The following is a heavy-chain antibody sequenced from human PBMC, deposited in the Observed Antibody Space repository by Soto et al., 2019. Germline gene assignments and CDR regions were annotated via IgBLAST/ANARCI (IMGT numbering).Heavy chain of an antibody. CDR2: ANSDGSST. CDR1: GFTFNTYW. CDR3: TRVVRFGSAEYSYSYGMDV. D-gene: IGHD3-10*01. Sequence: EVQLVESGGGLVQPGGSLRLSCAASGFTFNTYWMRWVRQAPGKGLVWVSRANSDGSSTTYADSVKGRFTISRDNARNTLYLQMNSLRAEDTAVYYCTRVVRFGSAEYSYSYGMDVWGQGTTVTVSS. J-gene: IGHJ6*02. V-gene: IGHV3-74*03.